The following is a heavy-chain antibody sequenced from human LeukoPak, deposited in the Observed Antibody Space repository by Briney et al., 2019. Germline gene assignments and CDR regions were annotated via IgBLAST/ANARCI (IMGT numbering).Heavy chain of an antibody. J-gene: IGHJ4*02. CDR3: ASGELLMNDY. V-gene: IGHV3-11*01. Sequence: TLSLSCAASGFTYSVFYTSWIPHAPGKGLEWVLYIRSSGSTIYYADSEKARFTISRDNAKNSLYLQMNSLRAEDTAVYYCASGELLMNDYWAQGTLVTVSS. D-gene: IGHD1-26*01. CDR2: IRSSGSTI. CDR1: GFTYSVFY.